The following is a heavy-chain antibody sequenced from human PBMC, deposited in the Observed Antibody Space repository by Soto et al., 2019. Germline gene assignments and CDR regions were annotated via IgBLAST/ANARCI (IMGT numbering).Heavy chain of an antibody. J-gene: IGHJ6*02. Sequence: QVQLVQSGAEVKKPGSSVKVSCKASGGTFSSYAISWVRQAPGQGLEWMGGIIPIFGTANYAQKFQGRVTITADESTSTAYMELSSLRSEDTAVHYCARIQLWLWDYYYYGMDVWGQGTTVTVSS. CDR3: ARIQLWLWDYYYYGMDV. D-gene: IGHD5-18*01. CDR1: GGTFSSYA. CDR2: IIPIFGTA. V-gene: IGHV1-69*01.